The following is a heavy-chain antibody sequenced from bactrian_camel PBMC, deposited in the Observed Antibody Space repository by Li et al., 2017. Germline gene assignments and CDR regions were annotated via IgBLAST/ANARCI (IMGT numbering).Heavy chain of an antibody. Sequence: HVQLVESGGGSVQAGGSLRLSCEASGGTYSHYRPYYMGWFRQAPGKKRAGVAAFESDGSTTYADSVKGRFAISKDNATNTLYLQMNNLKPEDTAMYYCAVEVVVGICRYEYNYWGQGTQVTVS. D-gene: IGHD2*01. CDR3: AVEVVVGICRYEYNY. V-gene: IGHV3S53*01. CDR2: FESDGST. J-gene: IGHJ4*01. CDR1: GGTYSHYRPYY.